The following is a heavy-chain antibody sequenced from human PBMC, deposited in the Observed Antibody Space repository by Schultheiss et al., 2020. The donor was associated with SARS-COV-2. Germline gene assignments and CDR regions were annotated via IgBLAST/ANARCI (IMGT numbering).Heavy chain of an antibody. CDR2: IYYSGST. V-gene: IGHV4-61*05. D-gene: IGHD3-10*01. CDR3: ARDSGLDVFDY. CDR1: GGSISSSSYY. Sequence: SETLSLTCTVSGGSISSSSYYWGWIRQPPGKGLEWIGYIYYSGSTNYNPSLKSRVTISVDTSKNQFSLKLSSVTAADTAVYYCARDSGLDVFDYWGQGTLVTVSS. J-gene: IGHJ4*02.